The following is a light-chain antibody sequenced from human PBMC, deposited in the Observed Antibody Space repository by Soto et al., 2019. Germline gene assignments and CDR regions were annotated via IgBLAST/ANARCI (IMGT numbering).Light chain of an antibody. CDR1: ISDVSGYNF. CDR3: SSYTSSKTYV. V-gene: IGLV2-14*03. Sequence: QSALTQPASVSGSPGQSITISCTGTISDVSGYNFVSWYQQYPGKAPKLMIYDVSNRPSGVSNRFSGSKSGNTASLTISGLQAEDEADYYCSSYTSSKTYVFGAGAKVTDL. J-gene: IGLJ1*01. CDR2: DVS.